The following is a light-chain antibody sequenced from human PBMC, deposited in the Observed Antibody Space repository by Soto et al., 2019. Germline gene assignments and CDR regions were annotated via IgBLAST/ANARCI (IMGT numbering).Light chain of an antibody. V-gene: IGLV2-14*01. CDR2: EVS. CDR3: SSFTSINTWV. CDR1: SSDVGGYNY. Sequence: QSALTQPASVSGSPGQSITISCTGTSSDVGGYNYVSWYQQHPGKASKLMIYEVSNRPSGVSNRFSGSKSGNTASLTISGLQAEDEADYYCSSFTSINTWVFCGGTKVTVL. J-gene: IGLJ3*02.